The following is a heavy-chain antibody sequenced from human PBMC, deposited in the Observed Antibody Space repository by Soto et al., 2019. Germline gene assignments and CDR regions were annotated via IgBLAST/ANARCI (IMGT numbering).Heavy chain of an antibody. V-gene: IGHV4-34*01. J-gene: IGHJ4*02. CDR2: INHSGST. CDR3: ARGQNVWLTYYFDY. D-gene: IGHD6-19*01. Sequence: PSETLSLTGAVYGGSFSGYYWSWIRQPPGKGLEWIGEINHSGSTNYNPSLKSRVTISVDTSKNQFSLKLSSVTAADTAVYYCARGQNVWLTYYFDYWGQGTLVTVSS. CDR1: GGSFSGYY.